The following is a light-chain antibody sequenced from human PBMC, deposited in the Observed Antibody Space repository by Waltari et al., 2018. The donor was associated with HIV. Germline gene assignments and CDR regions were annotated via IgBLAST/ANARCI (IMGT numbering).Light chain of an antibody. CDR2: GAS. CDR1: QSVSSSY. Sequence: ELVLTQSPGALSSSPGERATLSCRASQSVSSSYLAWYQQKPGQAPRLLIYGASSRATGIPDRFSGSGSGTDFTLTISRLEPEDFAVYYCQQYGSSPGFTFGPGTKVDIK. J-gene: IGKJ3*01. V-gene: IGKV3-20*01. CDR3: QQYGSSPGFT.